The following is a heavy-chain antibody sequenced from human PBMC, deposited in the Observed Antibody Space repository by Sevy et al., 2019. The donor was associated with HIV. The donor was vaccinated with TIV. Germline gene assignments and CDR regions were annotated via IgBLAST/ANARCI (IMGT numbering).Heavy chain of an antibody. D-gene: IGHD3-22*01. CDR3: ARVMEDSYYYDSSGYYGDY. Sequence: SETLSLTCTVSGGSISSYYWSWIRHPAGKGLEWIGRIYTSGSTNYNPSLKSRVTMSVDTSKNQFSLKLGSVTAADTAVYYCARVMEDSYYYDSSGYYGDYWGQGTLVTVSS. CDR2: IYTSGST. V-gene: IGHV4-4*07. J-gene: IGHJ4*02. CDR1: GGSISSYY.